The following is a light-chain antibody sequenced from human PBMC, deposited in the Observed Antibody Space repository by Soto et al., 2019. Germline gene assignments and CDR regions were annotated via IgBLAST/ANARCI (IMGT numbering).Light chain of an antibody. CDR2: GAS. V-gene: IGKV3-15*01. J-gene: IGKJ5*01. Sequence: EIVMTQSPATLSVSPGERATLSCRASQSVSSNLAWYQQKPGQAPRLLIYGASTRATGIPARFSGSGSGTEFTLTISSLQSEDFAVYYCQQYNYRPSFAPGTRLEIK. CDR3: QQYNYRPS. CDR1: QSVSSN.